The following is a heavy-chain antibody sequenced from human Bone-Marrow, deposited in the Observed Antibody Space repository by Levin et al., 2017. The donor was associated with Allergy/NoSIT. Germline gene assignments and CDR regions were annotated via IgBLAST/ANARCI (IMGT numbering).Heavy chain of an antibody. CDR3: ATSAGVHWYYLDY. CDR2: ISSSSSTI. J-gene: IGHJ4*02. V-gene: IGHV3-48*02. Sequence: GGSLRLSCAASGFSFRTHTMNWVRQAPGKGLEWLSYISSSSSTIFYADSVKGRFTISRDNAKNSLYLQMNSLRDEDTAVYYCATSAGVHWYYLDYWGQGTLVTVSS. CDR1: GFSFRTHT. D-gene: IGHD2-8*02.